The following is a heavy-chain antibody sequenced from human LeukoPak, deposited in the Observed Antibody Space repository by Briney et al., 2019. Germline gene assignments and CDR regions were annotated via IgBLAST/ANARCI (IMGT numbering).Heavy chain of an antibody. J-gene: IGHJ6*04. CDR1: GGSISSSSYY. V-gene: IGHV4-39*07. Sequence: SETLSLTCTVSGGSISSSSYYWGWIRQPPGKGLEWIGSIYYSGSTYYNPSLKSRVTISVDTSKNQFSLKLSSVTAADTAVYYCARDSKPSSGWYYYYYGMDVWGXXXXVTVSS. CDR2: IYYSGST. CDR3: ARDSKPSSGWYYYYYGMDV. D-gene: IGHD6-19*01.